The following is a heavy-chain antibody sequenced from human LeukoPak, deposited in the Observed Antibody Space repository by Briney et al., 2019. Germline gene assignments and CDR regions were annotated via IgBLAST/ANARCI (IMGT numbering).Heavy chain of an antibody. CDR1: GFTFSSYA. D-gene: IGHD5-18*01. Sequence: PVGSLRLSCAASGFTFSSYAISWVPQAPGKGLECVSAISGSGGSTYYADSVKGRFTISRDNCKNTLYVQMNSLRAEDTAVYYCAKRIQSAMATGYWGQGTLVTVSS. CDR2: ISGSGGST. CDR3: AKRIQSAMATGY. V-gene: IGHV3-23*01. J-gene: IGHJ4*02.